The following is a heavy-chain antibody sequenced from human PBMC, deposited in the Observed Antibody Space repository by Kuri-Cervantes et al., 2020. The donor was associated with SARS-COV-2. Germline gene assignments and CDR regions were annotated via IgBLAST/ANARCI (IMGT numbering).Heavy chain of an antibody. CDR1: GFSFRSYW. D-gene: IGHD1-26*01. CDR3: ARDGYSGSYYDY. Sequence: GESLKISCEASGFSFRSYWMSWVRQAPGKGLEWVANIRQDGNEIFYVDSVKGRFTISRDNAKNLLSLQMSSARVEDTAVYYGARDGYSGSYYDYWGQGTLVTVSS. CDR2: IRQDGNEI. V-gene: IGHV3-7*01. J-gene: IGHJ4*02.